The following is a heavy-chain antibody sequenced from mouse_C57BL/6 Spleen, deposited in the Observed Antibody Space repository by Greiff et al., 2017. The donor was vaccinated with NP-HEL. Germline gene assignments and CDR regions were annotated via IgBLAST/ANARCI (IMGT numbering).Heavy chain of an antibody. J-gene: IGHJ4*01. D-gene: IGHD1-1*01. CDR1: GYTFTSYW. Sequence: VQLQQPGAELVKPGASVKVSCKASGYTFTSYWMHWVKQRPGQGLEWIGRIHPSDSDNNYNQKFKGKATLTVDKSSSTAYMQLSSLTSEDSAVYYCAISYYYGSSSYYAKGCWGKGTSVTVST. CDR2: IHPSDSDN. V-gene: IGHV1-74*01. CDR3: AISYYYGSSSYYAKGC.